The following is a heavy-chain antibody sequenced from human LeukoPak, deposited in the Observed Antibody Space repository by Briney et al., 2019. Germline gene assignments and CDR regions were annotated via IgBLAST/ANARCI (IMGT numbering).Heavy chain of an antibody. CDR3: ARDPRRAVADGGDY. CDR2: IYYSGST. V-gene: IGHV4-39*07. CDR1: GGSISSSSYY. Sequence: SETLSLTCTVSGGSISSSSYYWGWIRQPPGKGLEWIGSIYYSGSTYYDPSLKSRVTISVDTSKNQFSLKLSSVTAADTAVYYCARDPRRAVADGGDYWGQGTLVTVSS. J-gene: IGHJ4*02. D-gene: IGHD6-19*01.